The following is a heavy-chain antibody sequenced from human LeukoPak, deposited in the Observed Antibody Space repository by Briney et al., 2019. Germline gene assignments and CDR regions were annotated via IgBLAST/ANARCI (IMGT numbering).Heavy chain of an antibody. V-gene: IGHV1-46*01. J-gene: IGHJ4*02. CDR1: GYTFTSYF. Sequence: ASVKVSCKASGYTFTSYFMHWVRQAPGQGLEWMGLVNPSGGSTNYAQKFQGRGTMTRDMSTSTVFMELDSLRSEDTAVYYCARGPGDLGDYWGQGTLLTVSS. D-gene: IGHD7-27*01. CDR3: ARGPGDLGDY. CDR2: VNPSGGST.